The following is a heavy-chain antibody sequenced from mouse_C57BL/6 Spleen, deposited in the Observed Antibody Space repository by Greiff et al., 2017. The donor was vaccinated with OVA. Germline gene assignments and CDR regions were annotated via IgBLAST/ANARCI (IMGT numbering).Heavy chain of an antibody. D-gene: IGHD3-2*02. V-gene: IGHV1-15*01. CDR2: IDPETGGT. CDR3: TRGGSGYAWFAY. CDR1: GYTFTDYE. J-gene: IGHJ3*01. Sequence: QVQLQQSGAELVRPGASVTLSCKASGYTFTDYEMHWVKQTPVHGLEWIGAIDPETGGTAYNQKFKGKAILTADKSSSTAYMELRSLTSEDSAVYYCTRGGSGYAWFAYWGQGTLVTVSA.